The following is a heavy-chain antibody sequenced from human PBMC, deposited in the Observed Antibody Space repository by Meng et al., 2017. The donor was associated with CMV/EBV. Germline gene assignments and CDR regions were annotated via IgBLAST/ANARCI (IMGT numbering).Heavy chain of an antibody. Sequence: QVAIHQWGAGLLNPPETRSRPCAVYCGSFSGYDWSWIRQPPGKGLEWIGEINHSGSTNYNPSLKSRVTISVDTSKNQFSLKLSSVTAADTAVYYCARGFPSWRKPAYYFDYWGQGTLVTVSS. J-gene: IGHJ4*02. CDR3: ARGFPSWRKPAYYFDY. CDR2: INHSGST. V-gene: IGHV4-34*01. D-gene: IGHD2-2*01. CDR1: CGSFSGYD.